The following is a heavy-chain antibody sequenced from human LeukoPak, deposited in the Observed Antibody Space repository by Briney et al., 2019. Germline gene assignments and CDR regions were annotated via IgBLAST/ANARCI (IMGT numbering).Heavy chain of an antibody. CDR1: GGSFSGYY. J-gene: IGHJ4*02. Sequence: PSETLSLTCAVYGGSFSGYYWSWIRQPPGKGLDWIGEINHSGSTNYNPSLKSRVTISVDTSKNQFSLKLSSVTAADTAVYYCARAGYYYDSSGYYSGPPDYWGQGTLVTVSS. CDR3: ARAGYYYDSSGYYSGPPDY. D-gene: IGHD3-22*01. V-gene: IGHV4-34*01. CDR2: INHSGST.